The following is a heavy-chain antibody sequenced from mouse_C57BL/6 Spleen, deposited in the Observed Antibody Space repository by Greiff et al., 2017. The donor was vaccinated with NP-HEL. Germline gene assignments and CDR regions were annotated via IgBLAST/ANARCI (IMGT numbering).Heavy chain of an antibody. CDR1: GFTFSSYA. J-gene: IGHJ2*01. CDR2: ISDGGSYT. CDR3: ASDYYGSNY. Sequence: EVKLMESGGGLVKPGGSLKLSCAASGFTFSSYAMSWVRQTPEKRLEWVATISDGGSYTYYPDNVKGRFTISRDNAKNNLYLQMSHLKSEDTAMYYCASDYYGSNYWGQGTTLTVSS. V-gene: IGHV5-4*03. D-gene: IGHD1-1*01.